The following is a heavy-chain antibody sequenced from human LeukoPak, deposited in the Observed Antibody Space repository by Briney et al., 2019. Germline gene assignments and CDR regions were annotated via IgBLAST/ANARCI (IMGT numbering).Heavy chain of an antibody. CDR3: ARDQVLGAPAAIRGYYYYYGMDV. J-gene: IGHJ6*02. Sequence: PGGSLRLSCAASGLTFSSHWMHWVRQAPGKGLVWVSSIISSSYMYYADSVKGRFTISRDNAKNSLYLQMNSLRAEDTAVYYCARDQVLGAPAAIRGYYYYYGMDVWGQGTTVTVSS. CDR1: GLTFSSHW. V-gene: IGHV3-21*01. D-gene: IGHD2-2*02. CDR2: IISSSYM.